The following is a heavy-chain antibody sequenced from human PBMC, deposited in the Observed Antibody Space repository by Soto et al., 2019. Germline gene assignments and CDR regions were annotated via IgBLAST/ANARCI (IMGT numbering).Heavy chain of an antibody. D-gene: IGHD6-19*01. CDR2: IKYSGST. CDR3: ARKVGQLLGGYNWFDP. J-gene: IGHJ5*02. Sequence: QVQLQQWGAGLLKPSETLSLTCAVYGGSFSGYYWSWIRQPPGKGLEWIGEIKYSGSTNYNPSLKSRVTISVDTSKNQFSLKLSSVTAADTAVYYCARKVGQLLGGYNWFDPWGQGTLVTVSS. CDR1: GGSFSGYY. V-gene: IGHV4-34*01.